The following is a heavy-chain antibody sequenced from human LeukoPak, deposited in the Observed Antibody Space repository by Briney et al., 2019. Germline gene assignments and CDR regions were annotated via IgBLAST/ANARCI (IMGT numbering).Heavy chain of an antibody. CDR3: AREPQSWFGEGGMDV. J-gene: IGHJ4*02. CDR1: GFIFSSHA. Sequence: PGGSLRLSCAGSGFIFSSHAMNWVRQAPGKGLEWVSVMSGSGVTTYYADSVKGRFSSSRDNSKNTLYLQMNSLRVEDTAVYYCAREPQSWFGEGGMDVWGQGTLVTVSS. D-gene: IGHD3-10*01. V-gene: IGHV3-23*01. CDR2: MSGSGVTT.